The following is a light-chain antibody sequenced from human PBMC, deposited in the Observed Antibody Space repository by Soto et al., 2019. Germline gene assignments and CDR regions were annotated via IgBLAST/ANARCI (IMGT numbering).Light chain of an antibody. CDR3: QQRSNWPPT. V-gene: IGKV3-11*01. CDR2: DAS. CDR1: QSVSSH. J-gene: IGKJ5*01. Sequence: EIVLTQSPATLSLSPGERATLSCRASQSVSSHLAWYQQKPGQAPRLLIYDASNRATGIPARFSGGGSGTDFTLTISSLEPEDFAVYYCQQRSNWPPTFGQGTRLEIK.